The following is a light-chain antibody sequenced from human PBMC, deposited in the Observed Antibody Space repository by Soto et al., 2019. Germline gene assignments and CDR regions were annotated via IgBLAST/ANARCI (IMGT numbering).Light chain of an antibody. CDR3: QQYDNLPIT. CDR1: QGISSW. CDR2: DAS. J-gene: IGKJ5*01. Sequence: DIQMTQSPSTLSASVGDRVTITCRASQGISSWLAWYQQKPGKAPKFLIYDASNLETGVPSRFSGSGFGTDFTFTISSLQPEDIATYYCQQYDNLPITFGQGTRLEI. V-gene: IGKV1-33*01.